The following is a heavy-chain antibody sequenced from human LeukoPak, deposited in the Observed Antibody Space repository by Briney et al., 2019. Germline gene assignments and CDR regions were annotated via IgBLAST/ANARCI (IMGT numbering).Heavy chain of an antibody. CDR2: IDLYSGDT. D-gene: IGHD6-13*01. Sequence: ASVKVSWKASAYTFTDYYIHWVRQAAGHGLGWMGSIDLYSGDTKYAQKIKGRVTMTRDTTISTVYMEVSRLTSDDTAVYFCASDTAASGTLDYWGLETLVTVSS. CDR1: AYTFTDYY. CDR3: ASDTAASGTLDY. V-gene: IGHV1-2*02. J-gene: IGHJ4*02.